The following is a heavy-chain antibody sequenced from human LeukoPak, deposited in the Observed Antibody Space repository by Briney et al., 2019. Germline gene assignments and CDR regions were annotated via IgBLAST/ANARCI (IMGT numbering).Heavy chain of an antibody. CDR1: GYSISNNFY. CDR3: ARVRCTNGVCLGWFDP. Sequence: SETLSLTCTVSGYSISNNFYWAWIRQSPGRGLEWIVSINHSWSTYYNPSLKSRVTISVDTSKNQFSLKLTSVTAADTAVYYCARVRCTNGVCLGWFDPWGQGTLVTVSS. V-gene: IGHV4-38-2*02. CDR2: INHSWST. J-gene: IGHJ5*02. D-gene: IGHD2-8*01.